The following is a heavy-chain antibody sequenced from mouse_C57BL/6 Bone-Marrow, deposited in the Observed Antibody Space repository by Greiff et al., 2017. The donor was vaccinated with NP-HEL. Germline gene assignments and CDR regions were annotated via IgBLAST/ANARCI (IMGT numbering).Heavy chain of an antibody. CDR2: IHPNSGST. V-gene: IGHV1-64*01. CDR3: ARGGRLRPLYFDV. J-gene: IGHJ1*03. CDR1: GYTFTSYW. Sequence: QVQLQQSGAELVKPGASVKLSCKASGYTFTSYWMHWVKQRPGQGLEWIGMIHPNSGSTNYNEKFKSKATLTVDKSSSTAFMQLSSLTSEDSAVYYCARGGRLRPLYFDVWGTGTTVTVSS. D-gene: IGHD2-4*01.